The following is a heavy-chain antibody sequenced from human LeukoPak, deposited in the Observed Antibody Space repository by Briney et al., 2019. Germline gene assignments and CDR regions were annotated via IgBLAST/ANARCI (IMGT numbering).Heavy chain of an antibody. CDR3: ARYSGTYRDY. CDR1: GFTFNDYY. J-gene: IGHJ4*02. D-gene: IGHD1-26*01. V-gene: IGHV3-11*04. Sequence: GSLRLSCAASGFTFNDYYMSWIRQAPGKGLEWLSYINIGGTNTHYADSVKGRFTISRDNAKNSLYLQMNSLRAEDTALYYCARYSGTYRDYWGQGTLVTVSS. CDR2: INIGGTNT.